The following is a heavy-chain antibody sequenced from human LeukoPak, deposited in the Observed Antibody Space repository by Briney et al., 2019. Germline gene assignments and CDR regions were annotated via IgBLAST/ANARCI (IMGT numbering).Heavy chain of an antibody. Sequence: ASVKVSCKVSGYTLTELSMHWVRQAPGKGLEWMGGFYTEDGETIYAQKFQGRVTMTEDTSTDTAYMELSSLRSEDTAVYYCARGYPSTLYKADYVHPYYLDYWGQGILVTVSS. CDR3: ARGYPSTLYKADYVHPYYLDY. CDR1: GYTLTELS. D-gene: IGHD4-17*01. J-gene: IGHJ4*02. V-gene: IGHV1-24*01. CDR2: FYTEDGET.